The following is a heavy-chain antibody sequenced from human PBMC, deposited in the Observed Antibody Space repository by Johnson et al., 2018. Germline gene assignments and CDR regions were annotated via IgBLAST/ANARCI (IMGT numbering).Heavy chain of an antibody. CDR2: ISYDGSNK. D-gene: IGHD3-3*01. V-gene: IGHV3-30-3*02. J-gene: IGHJ6*03. Sequence: QVQLVESGGGVVQPGRSLRLSCAASGFTFSSYAMHWVRQAPGKGLEWVAVISYDGSNKYYADSVKGRFTISRDNSKNTLYLQMNSLRAEDTGGYYCAKRLVQGGAIFGVATGYYMDVWGEGTTVTVSS. CDR1: GFTFSSYA. CDR3: AKRLVQGGAIFGVATGYYMDV.